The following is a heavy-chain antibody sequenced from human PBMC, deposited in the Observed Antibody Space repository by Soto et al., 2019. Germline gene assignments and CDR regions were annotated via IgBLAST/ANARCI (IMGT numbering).Heavy chain of an antibody. V-gene: IGHV1-18*01. D-gene: IGHD2-2*01. CDR2: ISAYNGNT. CDR3: ARVRGIPADADY. CDR1: GYTFTTSG. Sequence: QVQLVQSGAEVKKPGASVKVSCKASGYTFTTSGISWVRQAPGQGLEWMGMISAYNGNTNYAQKFQDRVTLTTDTPPSTAYMELRSLKSDDTATYYCARVRGIPADADYWGQGTLVTVSS. J-gene: IGHJ4*02.